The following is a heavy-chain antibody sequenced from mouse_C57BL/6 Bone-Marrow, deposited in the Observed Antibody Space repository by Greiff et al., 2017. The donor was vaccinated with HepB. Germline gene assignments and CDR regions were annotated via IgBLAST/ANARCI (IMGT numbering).Heavy chain of an antibody. Sequence: VKLQESGAELVRPGTSVKMSCKASGYTFTNYWIGWAKQRPGHGLEWIGDIYPGGGYTNYNEKFKGKATLTADKSSSTAYMQFSSLTSEDSAIYYCARRYGRDAMDYWGQGTSVTVSS. CDR2: IYPGGGYT. CDR1: GYTFTNYW. V-gene: IGHV1-63*01. D-gene: IGHD1-1*01. CDR3: ARRYGRDAMDY. J-gene: IGHJ4*01.